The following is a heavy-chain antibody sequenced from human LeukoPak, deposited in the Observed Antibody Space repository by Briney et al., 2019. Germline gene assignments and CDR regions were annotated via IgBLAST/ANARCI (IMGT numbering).Heavy chain of an antibody. V-gene: IGHV3-7*03. CDR3: ARRNAMDV. Sequence: VQPGGSPRLSCAASGFTFSNYWMTWVRQAPGKGLEWVANINRDGSERYYVDSVKGRFTISRDDAKSSLYLQMNSLRAEDTAVYYCARRNAMDVWGQGTTVIVFS. J-gene: IGHJ6*02. CDR2: INRDGSER. CDR1: GFTFSNYW.